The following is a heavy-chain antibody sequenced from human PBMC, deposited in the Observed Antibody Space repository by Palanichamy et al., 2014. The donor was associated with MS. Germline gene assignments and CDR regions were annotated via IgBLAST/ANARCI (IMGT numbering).Heavy chain of an antibody. Sequence: QVQLQESGPGLVKPSQTLSLTCTVSGGSVSRGGYFWNWIRQHPGKGLEWIGYSYYNGNTNYNPSLESRVTISVDTSKNLLYLRLNSVAVADTAVYYCARGGRVGWPQLGWFDPWGQGTLVTVSS. CDR2: SYYNGNT. J-gene: IGHJ5*02. V-gene: IGHV4-31*03. D-gene: IGHD5-24*01. CDR1: GGSVSRGGYF. CDR3: ARGGRVGWPQLGWFDP.